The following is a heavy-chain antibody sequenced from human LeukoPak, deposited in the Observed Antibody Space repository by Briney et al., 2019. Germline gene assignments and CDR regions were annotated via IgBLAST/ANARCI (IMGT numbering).Heavy chain of an antibody. CDR1: GFTVSSNY. D-gene: IGHD3-22*01. CDR2: IYSGGST. V-gene: IGHV3-53*04. CDR3: ARVVVITRSYDAFDI. Sequence: GGSLRLSCAASGFTVSSNYMSWVRQAPGKGLEWVSVIYSGGSTYYADSVKGRFTISRHNSKNTLYLQMNSLRAEDTAVYYCARVVVITRSYDAFDIWGQGTMVTVSS. J-gene: IGHJ3*02.